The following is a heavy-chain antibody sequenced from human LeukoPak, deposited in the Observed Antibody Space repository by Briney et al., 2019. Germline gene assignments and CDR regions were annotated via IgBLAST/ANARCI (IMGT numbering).Heavy chain of an antibody. CDR1: GGSISSYY. D-gene: IGHD4-17*01. Sequence: SETLSLTCTVSGGSISSYYWSWIRQPPGKGLEWIGYIYYSGSTNYNPSLKSRVTISVDTSKNQFSLKLSSVTAADTAVYYCARVPPYGDYVLFDYWGQGTLVTVYS. CDR2: IYYSGST. V-gene: IGHV4-59*01. CDR3: ARVPPYGDYVLFDY. J-gene: IGHJ4*02.